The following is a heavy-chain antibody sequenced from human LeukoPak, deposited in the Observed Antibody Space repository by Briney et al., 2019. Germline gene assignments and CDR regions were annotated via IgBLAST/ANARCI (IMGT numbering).Heavy chain of an antibody. CDR3: ARDPTRGTT. CDR2: INSDGSWT. J-gene: IGHJ4*02. CDR1: GNYW. Sequence: GGSLRLSCAASGNYWMHWVRQAPGKGLVWVPHINSDGSWTSYADSVKGRFTISKDNAKNTVYLQMNSLRAEDTAVYYCARDPTRGTTWGQGTLVTVSS. V-gene: IGHV3-74*01. D-gene: IGHD1-7*01.